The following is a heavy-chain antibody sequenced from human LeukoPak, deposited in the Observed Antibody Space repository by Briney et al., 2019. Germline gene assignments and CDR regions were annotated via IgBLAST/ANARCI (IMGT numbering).Heavy chain of an antibody. D-gene: IGHD6-13*01. CDR2: ISSSSSTI. CDR1: GFTFSRYS. Sequence: PGESLRLSCVASGFTFSRYSMSWVRQAPGKGLEWVSYISSSSSTIYYADSVKGRFTISRANAKNSLYLRMNSLRAEDTAVYYCARDKLHGSWYFDPWGQGTLVTVSS. V-gene: IGHV3-48*01. J-gene: IGHJ5*02. CDR3: ARDKLHGSWYFDP.